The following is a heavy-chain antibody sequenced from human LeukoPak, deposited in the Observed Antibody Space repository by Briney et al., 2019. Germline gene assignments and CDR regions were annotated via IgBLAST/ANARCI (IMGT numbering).Heavy chain of an antibody. J-gene: IGHJ4*02. Sequence: SETLSLTCAVSGYSISTGYYWAWIRQPPGKGLEWITTIYYGGSTYYNPSLKSRVTISVDTSRNQFSLNLRSVTGGDTAVYYCAIQSGATDYWGQGTLVTVSS. D-gene: IGHD1-26*01. CDR2: IYYGGST. CDR1: GYSISTGYY. CDR3: AIQSGATDY. V-gene: IGHV4-38-2*01.